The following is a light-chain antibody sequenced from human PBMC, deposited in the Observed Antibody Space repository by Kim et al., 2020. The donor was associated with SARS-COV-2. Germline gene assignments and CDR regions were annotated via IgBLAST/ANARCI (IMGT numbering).Light chain of an antibody. J-gene: IGKJ4*01. CDR2: AAS. CDR3: QQTYEFATT. Sequence: DIQMTQSPSSLSASVGDRVTITCRASQDIHNYLNWYHQKPGKAPKLLIFAASGLQSGVPSRFSGSGSGIDFTLTINSLHPEDFASYYCQQTYEFATTLGGGTKIDIK. V-gene: IGKV1-39*01. CDR1: QDIHNY.